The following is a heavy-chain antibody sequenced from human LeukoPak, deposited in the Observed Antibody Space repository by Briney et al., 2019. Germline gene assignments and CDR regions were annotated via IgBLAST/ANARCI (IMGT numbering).Heavy chain of an antibody. CDR3: ARGVYIAAAQYGY. CDR2: IYYSGTT. J-gene: IGHJ4*02. D-gene: IGHD6-13*01. V-gene: IGHV4-59*01. CDR1: GGSISSYY. Sequence: SETLSLTCTVFGGSISSYYWSWLRQPPGKGLEWIGYIYYSGTTNYNPSLKSRVTISVDTSKNQFSLKLSSVTAADTAVYYCARGVYIAAAQYGYWGQGTLVTVSP.